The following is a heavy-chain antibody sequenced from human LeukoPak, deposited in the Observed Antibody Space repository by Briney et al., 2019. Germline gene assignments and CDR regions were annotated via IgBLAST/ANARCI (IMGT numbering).Heavy chain of an antibody. CDR3: ARGGIAAADTDY. J-gene: IGHJ4*02. D-gene: IGHD6-13*01. CDR2: IYYSGST. CDR1: GGSISSGDYY. Sequence: SETLSLTCTVSGGSISSGDYYWSWIRQPPGKGLGWIGYIYYSGSTYYNPSLKSRVTISVDTSKNQFSLKLSSVTAADTAVYYCARGGIAAADTDYWGQGTLVTVSS. V-gene: IGHV4-30-4*08.